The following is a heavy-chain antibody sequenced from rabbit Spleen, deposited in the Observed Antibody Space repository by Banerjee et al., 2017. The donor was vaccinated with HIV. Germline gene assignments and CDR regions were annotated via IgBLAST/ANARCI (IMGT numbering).Heavy chain of an antibody. J-gene: IGHJ4*01. CDR3: VRDQAGDTDYGPYYLNL. V-gene: IGHV1S40*01. CDR2: IYTGSSGST. Sequence: QSLEESGGDLVKPGASLTLTCTASGFSFSTTYDMCWVRQAPGKGLEWIACIYTGSSGSTYYATWATGRFTCSKTSSTTVTLQMTSLTAADTATYFCVRDQAGDTDYGPYYLNLWGPGTLVTVS. D-gene: IGHD2-1*01. CDR1: GFSFSTTYD.